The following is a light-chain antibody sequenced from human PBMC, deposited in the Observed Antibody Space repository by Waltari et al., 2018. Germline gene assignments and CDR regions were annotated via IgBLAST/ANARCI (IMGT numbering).Light chain of an antibody. J-gene: IGLJ2*01. CDR3: LAWDAATAV. CDR1: GLGQKY. V-gene: IGLV3-1*01. CDR2: RDE. Sequence: TQPPSESVSPGQEALLMCSGDGLGQKYVSWYQQRPVQPPSLVIFRDEKRASGIPERFSGFNAGKRDTVIVNAAPTDDEAKYFGLAWDAATAVFGGGTNMTVL.